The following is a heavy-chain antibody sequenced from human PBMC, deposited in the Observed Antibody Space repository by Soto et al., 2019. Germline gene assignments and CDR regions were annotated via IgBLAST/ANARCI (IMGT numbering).Heavy chain of an antibody. Sequence: SLRRSCAASGVTCRNYAMHWVRRAPGKGLEWVSGISWHSGTIGYADSVRGRFTISRDNAKNSLYLQMNSLRPEDTALYYCVKEKLYSNYEYYFDYWGQGTLVPVSS. CDR1: GVTCRNYA. D-gene: IGHD4-4*01. CDR3: VKEKLYSNYEYYFDY. CDR2: ISWHSGTI. V-gene: IGHV3-9*01. J-gene: IGHJ4*02.